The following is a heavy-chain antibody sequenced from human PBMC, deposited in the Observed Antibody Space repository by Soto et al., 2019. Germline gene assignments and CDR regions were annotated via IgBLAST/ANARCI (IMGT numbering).Heavy chain of an antibody. V-gene: IGHV3-30-3*01. J-gene: IGHJ4*02. D-gene: IGHD6-25*01. CDR3: AIVPLTAIDY. Sequence: QVQLVESGGGVVQPGRSLRLSCAASGFTFSSYAMHWVRQAPGKGLEREAVISYDGSNKYYAHSVKGRFTISRDNSKNTLYRQMNSLRAEDTAVYYCAIVPLTAIDYWGQGPLVTVSS. CDR1: GFTFSSYA. CDR2: ISYDGSNK.